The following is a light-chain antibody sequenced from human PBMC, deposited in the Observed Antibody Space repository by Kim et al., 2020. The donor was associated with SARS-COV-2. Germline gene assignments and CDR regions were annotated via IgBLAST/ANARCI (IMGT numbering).Light chain of an antibody. CDR3: QQFGTLPIT. Sequence: PPGTLSLSPGERATLSCRASQSVSSSYLAWYQQKPGQAPRLLFYGASSRFSGSGSGTDFTLTITRLEPEDFAVYYCQQFGTLPITFGQGTRLEIK. V-gene: IGKV3-20*01. CDR2: GAS. J-gene: IGKJ5*01. CDR1: QSVSSSY.